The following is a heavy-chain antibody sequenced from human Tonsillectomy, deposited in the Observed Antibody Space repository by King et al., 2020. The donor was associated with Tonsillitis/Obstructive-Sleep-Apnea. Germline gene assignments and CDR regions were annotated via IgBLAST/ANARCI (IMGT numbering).Heavy chain of an antibody. CDR3: AGEGGGVSERNFFCPY. Sequence: QLVQSGAEVKKPGESLKISCKGSGYSFTSYWIGWVRQMPGKGLEWMGIIYPGDSDTRYSPSFQGQVTISADTSISPAYLQWSSLKASDTAMYYGAGEGGGVSERNFFCPYWGQGTLVTVSS. D-gene: IGHD2/OR15-2a*01. J-gene: IGHJ4*02. CDR1: GYSFTSYW. CDR2: IYPGDSDT. V-gene: IGHV5-51*01.